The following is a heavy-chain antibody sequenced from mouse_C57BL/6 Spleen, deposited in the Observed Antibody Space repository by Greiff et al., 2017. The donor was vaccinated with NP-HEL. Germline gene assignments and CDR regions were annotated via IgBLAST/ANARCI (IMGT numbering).Heavy chain of an antibody. V-gene: IGHV1-81*01. CDR3: ARRGLYYFDY. J-gene: IGHJ2*01. CDR2: IYPRSGNT. Sequence: VQLQQSGAEPRPGASVKLSCKASGYTFTSYGISWVKQRTGQGLEWIGEIYPRSGNTYYNEKFKGKATLTADKSSSTAYMELRSLTSEDSAVYFCARRGLYYFDYWGQGTTLTVSS. CDR1: GYTFTSYG.